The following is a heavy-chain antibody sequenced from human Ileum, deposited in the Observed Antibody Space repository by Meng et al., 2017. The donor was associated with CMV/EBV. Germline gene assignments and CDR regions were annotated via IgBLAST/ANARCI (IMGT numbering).Heavy chain of an antibody. V-gene: IGHV3-74*01. CDR1: GFTFSTHW. D-gene: IGHD3-22*01. CDR3: VKGIYNFDSSGYSS. CDR2: INFDGTTT. J-gene: IGHJ5*02. Sequence: GGSLRLSCATSGFTFSTHWMHWVRQDPGKGLMWVSRINFDGTTTDYADSVQGRFIISRDNAKNMLYLQMNSLRDEDTAMYYCVKGIYNFDSSGYSSWGQGTLVTVSS.